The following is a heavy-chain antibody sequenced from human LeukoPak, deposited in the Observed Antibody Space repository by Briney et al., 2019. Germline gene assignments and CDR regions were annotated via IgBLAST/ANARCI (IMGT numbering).Heavy chain of an antibody. J-gene: IGHJ6*02. D-gene: IGHD3-22*01. V-gene: IGHV1-69*01. CDR1: GGTFISYA. CDR3: ARESSGYYFMDV. CDR2: IIPIFGTA. Sequence: GSSVKVSCKASGGTFISYAISWVRQAPGQGLEWMGGIIPIFGTANYAQKFQGRVTITADESTSTAYMELSSLRSEDTAVYYCARESSGYYFMDVWGQGTTVTVSS.